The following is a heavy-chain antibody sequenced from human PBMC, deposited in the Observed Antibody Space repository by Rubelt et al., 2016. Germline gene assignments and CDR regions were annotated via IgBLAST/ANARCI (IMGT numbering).Heavy chain of an antibody. V-gene: IGHV4-4*08. CDR1: RGAISSYY. J-gene: IGHJ6*02. CDR3: TRDYDFWSHYSSYGMDV. CDR2: VYYGGRT. Sequence: QVQLKESGPGLLKPSENPSLTCFVSRGAISSYYWSWIRQSPVKGLEWIGYVYYGGRTEYNPSLKSRVTISIDTPKNQFSLKVNSVTAADTAVYYCTRDYDFWSHYSSYGMDVWGQGTTVTVSS. D-gene: IGHD3-3*01.